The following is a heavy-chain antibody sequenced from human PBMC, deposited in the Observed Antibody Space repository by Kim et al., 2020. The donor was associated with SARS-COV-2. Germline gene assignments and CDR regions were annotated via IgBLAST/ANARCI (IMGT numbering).Heavy chain of an antibody. D-gene: IGHD6-6*01. CDR2: IDPSDSYT. CDR3: ARAGAARPWAVDY. Sequence: GESLKISCKGSGYRFTSYWISWVRQMPGKGLEWMGRIDPSDSYTNYSPSFQGHVTISADKSISTAYLQWSSLKASDTAMYYCARAGAARPWAVDYWGQGTLVTVSS. J-gene: IGHJ4*02. CDR1: GYRFTSYW. V-gene: IGHV5-10-1*01.